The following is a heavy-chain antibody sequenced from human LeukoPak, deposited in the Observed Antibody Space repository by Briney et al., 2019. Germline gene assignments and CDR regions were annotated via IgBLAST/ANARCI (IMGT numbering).Heavy chain of an antibody. Sequence: GGSLRLSCAASGFTFSSYSMNWVRQAPGKGLEWVSSISSSSSYIYYADSVKGRFTISRDNSKNTLYLQMNSLRVDDTALYYCAKDMWFDPWGQGTLVTVSS. CDR2: ISSSSSYI. V-gene: IGHV3-21*04. CDR3: AKDMWFDP. J-gene: IGHJ5*02. CDR1: GFTFSSYS.